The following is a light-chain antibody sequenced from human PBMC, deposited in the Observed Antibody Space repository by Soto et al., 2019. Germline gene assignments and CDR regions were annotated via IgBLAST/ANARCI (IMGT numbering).Light chain of an antibody. CDR2: EGS. Sequence: QSVLTQPASVSGSPGQSITISCTGTSSDVGSYNLVSWYQQHPGKAPKLMIYEGSKRPSGVSNRFSGSKSGNTASLTISGLQAEDEADYYCCSYAGSDVVFGGGTKLTDL. CDR3: CSYAGSDVV. J-gene: IGLJ2*01. CDR1: SSDVGSYNL. V-gene: IGLV2-23*01.